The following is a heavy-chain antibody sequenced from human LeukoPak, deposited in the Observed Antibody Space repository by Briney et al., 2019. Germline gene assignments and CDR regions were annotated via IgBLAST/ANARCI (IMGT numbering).Heavy chain of an antibody. J-gene: IGHJ4*02. D-gene: IGHD5-24*01. V-gene: IGHV1-69*01. CDR1: GGTFSSYA. CDR2: IIPIFGTA. Sequence: SVKVSCKASGGTFSSYAISWVRQASGQGLEWMGGIIPIFGTANYAQKFQGRVTITADESTSTAYMELSSLRSEDTAVYYCARAFFGVGYNFVYWGQGTLVTVSS. CDR3: ARAFFGVGYNFVY.